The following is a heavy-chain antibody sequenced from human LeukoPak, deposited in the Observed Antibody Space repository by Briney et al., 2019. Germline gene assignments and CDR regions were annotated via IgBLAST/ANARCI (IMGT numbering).Heavy chain of an antibody. V-gene: IGHV4-59*01. J-gene: IGHJ4*02. CDR2: IYYSGST. Sequence: SETLSLTCTVSGGSITSYYWSWIRQPPGKGLEWIGYIYYSGSTNYNPSLKSRVTISVGTSKTQFSLKVTSVTTADTAVYYCAKGRKDFDTNLGPFDSWGQGILVTVSS. CDR3: AKGRKDFDTNLGPFDS. D-gene: IGHD3-9*01. CDR1: GGSITSYY.